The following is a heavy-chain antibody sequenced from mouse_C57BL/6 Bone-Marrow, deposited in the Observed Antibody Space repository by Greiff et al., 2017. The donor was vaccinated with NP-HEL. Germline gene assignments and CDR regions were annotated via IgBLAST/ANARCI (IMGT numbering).Heavy chain of an antibody. J-gene: IGHJ4*01. CDR1: GYTFTSYW. Sequence: QVQLKQPGAELVKPGASVKLSCKASGYTFTSYWMQWVKQRPGQGLEWIGEIDPSDSYTNYNQKFKGKATLTVDTSSSTAYMQLSSLTSEDSAVYYCARDHDYDDMDYWGQGTSVTVSS. CDR2: IDPSDSYT. V-gene: IGHV1-50*01. CDR3: ARDHDYDDMDY.